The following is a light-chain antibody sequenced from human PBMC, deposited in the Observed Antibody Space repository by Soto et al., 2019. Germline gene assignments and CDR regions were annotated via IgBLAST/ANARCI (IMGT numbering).Light chain of an antibody. Sequence: QSALTQPASVSGSPGQSITISCTGTSSDVGGYDHVSWYQLHPGKAPKLIVFEVSNRPSVVSYRFSGSKSGNTASLTISGLQAEDAADYFCSSYSISTAYLFGTGTKVTVL. CDR2: EVS. J-gene: IGLJ1*01. CDR1: SSDVGGYDH. CDR3: SSYSISTAYL. V-gene: IGLV2-14*01.